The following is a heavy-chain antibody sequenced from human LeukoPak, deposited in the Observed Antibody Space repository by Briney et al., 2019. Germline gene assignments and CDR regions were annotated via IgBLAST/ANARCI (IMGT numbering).Heavy chain of an antibody. CDR2: INHSGST. CDR1: GGSFSGYY. Sequence: SETLSLTCAVYGGSFSGYYWSWIRQPPGKGLEWMGEINHSGSTNYNPSLKSRVTISVDTSKNQFSLTLSSVTAADTAVYYCARGPLYSSGWYGYYYYGMDVWGQGTTVTVSS. J-gene: IGHJ6*02. D-gene: IGHD6-19*01. V-gene: IGHV4-34*01. CDR3: ARGPLYSSGWYGYYYYGMDV.